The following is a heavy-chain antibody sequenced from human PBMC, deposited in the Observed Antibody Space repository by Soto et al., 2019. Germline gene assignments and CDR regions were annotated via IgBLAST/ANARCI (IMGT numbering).Heavy chain of an antibody. CDR1: GITFSSFA. Sequence: QVQLVESGGGVVQPGRSLRLSCAAYGITFSSFAMHWVRQPPGKGLEWVAIIWYDGSKTYYTDAVKGRFTVSRDNSKHTLYLQMNSLRVEDTAVYFCATTPYYGWGQGTLVTVSS. J-gene: IGHJ4*02. CDR3: ATTPYYG. CDR2: IWYDGSKT. D-gene: IGHD3-10*01. V-gene: IGHV3-33*01.